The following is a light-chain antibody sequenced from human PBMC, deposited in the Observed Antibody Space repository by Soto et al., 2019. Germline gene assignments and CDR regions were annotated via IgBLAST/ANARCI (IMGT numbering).Light chain of an antibody. CDR2: GAS. V-gene: IGKV3-20*01. Sequence: EIVLAKYPGTLSLSPGERATLSCRASQSVTNSFLAWYQQKPGQAPRLLIYGASRRATGIPDRFTGSGSGTDFTLTISRLEPEDFAVYYCQQYVSSPWAFGQGTKVDIK. CDR3: QQYVSSPWA. J-gene: IGKJ1*01. CDR1: QSVTNSF.